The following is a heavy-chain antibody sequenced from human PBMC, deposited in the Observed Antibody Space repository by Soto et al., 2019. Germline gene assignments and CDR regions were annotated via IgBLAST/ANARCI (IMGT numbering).Heavy chain of an antibody. J-gene: IGHJ4*02. CDR3: TTEHGLRFLEWLFLDGFDY. D-gene: IGHD3-3*01. CDR1: GFTFSNAW. Sequence: GGSLRLSCAASGFTFSNAWMSWVRQAPGKGLEWVGRIKSKTDGGTTDYAAPVKGRFTISRDDSKNTLYLQMNSLKTEDTAVYYCTTEHGLRFLEWLFLDGFDYWGQGTLVTVSS. V-gene: IGHV3-15*01. CDR2: IKSKTDGGTT.